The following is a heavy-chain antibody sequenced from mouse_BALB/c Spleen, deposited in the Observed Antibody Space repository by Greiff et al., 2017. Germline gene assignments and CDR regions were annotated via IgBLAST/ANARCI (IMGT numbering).Heavy chain of an antibody. CDR2: INPGSGGT. J-gene: IGHJ2*01. V-gene: IGHV1-54*03. D-gene: IGHD2-3*01. CDR3: ARTGDGYPDY. CDR1: GYAFTNYL. Sequence: VQLQESGAELVRPGTSVKVSCKASGYAFTNYLIEWVKQRPGQGLEWIGVINPGSGGTNYNEKFKGKATLTADKSSSTAYMQLSSLTSDDSAVYFCARTGDGYPDYWGQGTTLTVSS.